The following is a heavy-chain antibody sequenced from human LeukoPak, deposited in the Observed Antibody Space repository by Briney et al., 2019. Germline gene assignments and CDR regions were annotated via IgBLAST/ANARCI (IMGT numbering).Heavy chain of an antibody. CDR2: ISGSGGST. V-gene: IGHV3-23*01. CDR3: AKVIAAARCLFDY. D-gene: IGHD6-13*01. Sequence: PGGSLRLSCADSGFTFSSYGMSWVRQAPGKGLEWVTAISGSGGSTYYADSVKGRFTISRDNSKNTLYLQMNSLRAEDTAVYYCAKVIAAARCLFDYWGQGTLVTVSS. J-gene: IGHJ4*02. CDR1: GFTFSSYG.